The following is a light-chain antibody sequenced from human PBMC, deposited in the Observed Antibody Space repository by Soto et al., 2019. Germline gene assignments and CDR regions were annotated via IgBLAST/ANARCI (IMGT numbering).Light chain of an antibody. CDR2: EVS. CDR3: CSYSGGTTLV. CDR1: SSDVGGYKY. Sequence: QSALTQPASVSGSPGQSVTISCTGSSSDVGGYKYVSWYQQHPGKAPKLMIFEVSNRPSGVSNRFSGSKSGNTASLTISGLQAGDGGDYFCCSYSGGTTLVCGGGTKLTVL. V-gene: IGLV2-14*01. J-gene: IGLJ2*01.